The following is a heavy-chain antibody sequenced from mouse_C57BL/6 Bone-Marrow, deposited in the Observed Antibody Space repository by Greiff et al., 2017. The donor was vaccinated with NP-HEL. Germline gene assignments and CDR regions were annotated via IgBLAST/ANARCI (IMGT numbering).Heavy chain of an antibody. Sequence: QVQLQQSGAELVKPGASVKLSCKASGYTFTSYWMHWVKQRPGQGLEWIGMINPNSGSTNYNEKFKSKATLTVDKSSSTAYMQLSSLTTEDSAVYYWARRKGLYARDYWGQGTSVTVSS. V-gene: IGHV1-64*01. CDR3: ARRKGLYARDY. CDR1: GYTFTSYW. J-gene: IGHJ4*01. CDR2: INPNSGST.